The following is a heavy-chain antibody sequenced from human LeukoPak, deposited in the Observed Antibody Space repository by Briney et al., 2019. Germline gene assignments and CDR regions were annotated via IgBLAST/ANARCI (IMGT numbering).Heavy chain of an antibody. CDR1: GGSISSYY. Sequence: SETLSLTWSVSGGSISSYYWSWIRQPPGKGLEWIGYIYYSGSSNYNPSLRSRVSISMDTSKNQFSLKLSSVTAADTAVYYCARENTIKGQQLPDYWGQGTLVTVSS. CDR2: IYYSGSS. CDR3: ARENTIKGQQLPDY. J-gene: IGHJ4*02. V-gene: IGHV4-59*12. D-gene: IGHD6-13*01.